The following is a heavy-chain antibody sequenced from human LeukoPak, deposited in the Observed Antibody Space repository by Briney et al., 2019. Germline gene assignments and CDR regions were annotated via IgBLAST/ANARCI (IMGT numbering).Heavy chain of an antibody. V-gene: IGHV4-59*08. Sequence: SETLSLTCTVSGGSISSYYWSWLRQPPGKGLEWIGYIYYSGSTNYNPSLKSRVTISVDTSKNQFSLKLSSVTAADTAVYYCARHRPPYDSSGYYWFDPWGQGTLVTVSS. J-gene: IGHJ5*02. CDR3: ARHRPPYDSSGYYWFDP. CDR2: IYYSGST. D-gene: IGHD3-22*01. CDR1: GGSISSYY.